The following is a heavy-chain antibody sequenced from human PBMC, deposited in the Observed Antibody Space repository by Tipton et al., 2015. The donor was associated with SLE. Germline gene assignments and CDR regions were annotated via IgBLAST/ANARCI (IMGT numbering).Heavy chain of an antibody. D-gene: IGHD5-18*01. V-gene: IGHV5-51*03. J-gene: IGHJ4*02. CDR2: IYPGDSET. Sequence: VQLVQSGAEVKKSGESLKISCKGSGNSFTRYWIGWVRQMPGKGLEWIGSIYPGDSETRYSPSLQGQVTISADKSITTAYLQWSSLTASDSGMYWCARLTHDGYTYGYYFDYWGQGTLITVSS. CDR1: GNSFTRYW. CDR3: ARLTHDGYTYGYYFDY.